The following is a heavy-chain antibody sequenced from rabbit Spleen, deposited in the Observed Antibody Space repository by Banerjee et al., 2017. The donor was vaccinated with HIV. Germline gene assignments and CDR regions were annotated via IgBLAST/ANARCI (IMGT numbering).Heavy chain of an antibody. J-gene: IGHJ6*01. Sequence: QSLEESGGDLVKPGASLTLTCTASGFTLSSGYDMCWVRQAPGKGLEWISCSAGDSSGFTYSATWAKGRFAISRTSSTTVTLQMTSLTVADTATYFCARDTGSSFSSYGMDLWGPGTLVTVS. V-gene: IGHV1S40*01. D-gene: IGHD8-1*01. CDR3: ARDTGSSFSSYGMDL. CDR2: SAGDSSGFT. CDR1: GFTLSSGYD.